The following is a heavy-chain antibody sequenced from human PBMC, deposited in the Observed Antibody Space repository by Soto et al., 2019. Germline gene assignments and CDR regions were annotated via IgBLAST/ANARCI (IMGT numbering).Heavy chain of an antibody. Sequence: VKVSCKASGGTFSSYAISWVRQAPGQGLEWMGGIIPIFGTANYAQKFQGRVTITADESTSTAYMELSSLRSEDTAVYYCARDGYSYGYSYYYGMDVWGQGTTVTVSS. V-gene: IGHV1-69*13. D-gene: IGHD5-18*01. J-gene: IGHJ6*02. CDR3: ARDGYSYGYSYYYGMDV. CDR1: GGTFSSYA. CDR2: IIPIFGTA.